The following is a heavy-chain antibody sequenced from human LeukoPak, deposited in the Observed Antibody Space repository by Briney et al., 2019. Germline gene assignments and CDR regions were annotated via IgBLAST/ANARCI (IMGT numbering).Heavy chain of an antibody. CDR1: GFTFNTYT. CDR3: ARDGIVVVPAAIFDY. Sequence: PGGSLRLSCAASGFTFNTYTMNWVRQAPGKGLEWVSYISGSSGIIDYADSVKGRFTISRDNSKNTLYLQMNSLRAEDTAVYYCARDGIVVVPAAIFDYWGQGTLVTVSS. V-gene: IGHV3-48*01. CDR2: ISGSSGII. D-gene: IGHD2-2*01. J-gene: IGHJ4*02.